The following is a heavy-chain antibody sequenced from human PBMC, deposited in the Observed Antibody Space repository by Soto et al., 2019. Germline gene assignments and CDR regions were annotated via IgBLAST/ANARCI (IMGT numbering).Heavy chain of an antibody. V-gene: IGHV4-59*01. D-gene: IGHD3-22*01. CDR1: GASISSSY. CDR2: VYYSGST. J-gene: IGHJ3*02. CDR3: VRGYYDSNGQSNTFDI. Sequence: SETLSLTCTVSGASISSSYWSWIRQSPGKGLEWIGYVYYSGSTNYNPSLKSRVTISVDTSKNQFSLKLSSVTAADTAVYYCVRGYYDSNGQSNTFDIWGQGTLVTVSS.